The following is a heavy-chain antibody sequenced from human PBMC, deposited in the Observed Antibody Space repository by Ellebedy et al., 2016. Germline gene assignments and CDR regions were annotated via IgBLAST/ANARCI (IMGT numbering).Heavy chain of an antibody. CDR1: GFTFSNYG. Sequence: GGSLRLSCAASGFTFSNYGMKWVRQAPGKGLDWVAVVSFDGIVQHYADSVKGRFTISRDNSKNTLYLQMNSLTVEDTAVYYCAKDRSPYASESLDYWGQGTLVTVSS. CDR3: AKDRSPYASESLDY. J-gene: IGHJ4*02. CDR2: VSFDGIVQ. V-gene: IGHV3-30*18. D-gene: IGHD2-2*01.